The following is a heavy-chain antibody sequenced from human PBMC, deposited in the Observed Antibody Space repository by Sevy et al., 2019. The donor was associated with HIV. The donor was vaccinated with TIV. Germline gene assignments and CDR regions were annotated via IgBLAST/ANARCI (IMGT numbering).Heavy chain of an antibody. D-gene: IGHD3-22*01. CDR3: ARLSVYYYDSSGYYTTGNAFDI. CDR1: GFTVSNSY. Sequence: GGSLRLSCAASGFTVSNSYMSWVRQAPGKGLEWVSIIYSGVTTSYADSVRGRFTISRDNSKNTLSLQMNSLRAEDMAVYYCARLSVYYYDSSGYYTTGNAFDIWGQGTMVTVSS. V-gene: IGHV3-53*01. J-gene: IGHJ3*02. CDR2: IYSGVTT.